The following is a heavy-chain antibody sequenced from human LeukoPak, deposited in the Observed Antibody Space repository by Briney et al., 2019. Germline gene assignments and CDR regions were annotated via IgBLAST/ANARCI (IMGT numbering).Heavy chain of an antibody. D-gene: IGHD5-18*01. J-gene: IGHJ4*02. CDR3: ARSPQRGYIYGYLKHFDY. CDR1: GGSISGYY. Sequence: SETLSLTCNLSGGSISGYYWSWIRQPPGKGLEWIGYFYHTGSTNYNPSLKSRVTISVDTSKNQFSLKLISVTAADTAVYYCARSPQRGYIYGYLKHFDYWGQGTLVTVSS. CDR2: FYHTGST. V-gene: IGHV4-59*01.